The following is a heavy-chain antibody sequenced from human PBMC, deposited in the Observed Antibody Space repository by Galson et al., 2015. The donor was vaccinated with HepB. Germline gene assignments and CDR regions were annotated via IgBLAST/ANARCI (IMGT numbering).Heavy chain of an antibody. Sequence: SVKVSCKASGGTFSSYAISWVRQAPGQGLEWMGGIIPIFGTANYAQKFQGRVTITADKSTSTAYMELSSLRSEDTAVYYCARDGCTNGVCRYWYFDLWGRGTLVTVSS. CDR2: IIPIFGTA. V-gene: IGHV1-69*06. CDR3: ARDGCTNGVCRYWYFDL. D-gene: IGHD2-8*01. J-gene: IGHJ2*01. CDR1: GGTFSSYA.